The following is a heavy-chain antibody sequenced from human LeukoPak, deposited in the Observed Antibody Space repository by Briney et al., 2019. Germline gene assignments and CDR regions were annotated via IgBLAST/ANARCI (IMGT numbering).Heavy chain of an antibody. CDR3: ASASGSYRNNWFDP. CDR1: GFTFTNYD. V-gene: IGHV1-8*01. CDR2: MNPINGNT. Sequence: ASVKVSCKATGFTFTNYDINWVRQATGQGLEWMGWMNPINGNTGYAQKFQGRVTMTTDTSTSTAYMELRSLRSDDTAVYYCASASGSYRNNWFDPWGQGTLVTVSS. J-gene: IGHJ5*02. D-gene: IGHD1-26*01.